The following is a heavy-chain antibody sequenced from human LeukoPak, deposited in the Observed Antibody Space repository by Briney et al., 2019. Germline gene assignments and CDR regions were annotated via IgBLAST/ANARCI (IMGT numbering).Heavy chain of an antibody. CDR1: GYTFTSYP. V-gene: IGHV7-4-1*02. CDR3: ASSITIFGVAVYYYYGMDV. CDR2: INTNTGNP. Sequence: ASVKVSCKASGYTFTSYPMNWVRQAPGQGLEWMGWINTNTGNPTYAQGFIGRFVFSLDTSVSTAYLQISSLKAEDTAVYYCASSITIFGVAVYYYYGMDVWGQGTTVTVSS. J-gene: IGHJ6*02. D-gene: IGHD3-3*01.